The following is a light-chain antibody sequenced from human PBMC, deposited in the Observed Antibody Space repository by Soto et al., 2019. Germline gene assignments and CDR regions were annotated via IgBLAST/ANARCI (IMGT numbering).Light chain of an antibody. CDR1: SSDVGGYNY. J-gene: IGLJ1*01. CDR2: DVN. Sequence: QSALTQPASVSGSPGQSITISCTGTSSDVGGYNYVSWYQHNPGKAPKLMMYDVNNRPSWVSNRFSGSKSGNAASLTISGLQAEDEADYFCKSYTSSSTYVFGTGTKLTVL. CDR3: KSYTSSSTYV. V-gene: IGLV2-14*03.